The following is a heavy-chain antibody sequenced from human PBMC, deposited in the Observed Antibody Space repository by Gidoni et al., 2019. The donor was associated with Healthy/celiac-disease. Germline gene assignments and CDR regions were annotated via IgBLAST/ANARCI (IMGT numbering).Heavy chain of an antibody. CDR3: ARGGYYDYIWGSYRSLDY. V-gene: IGHV3-48*03. CDR1: GFPFSSYE. D-gene: IGHD3-16*02. Sequence: EVQLVESGGGLVQPGGSLRLSCAASGFPFSSYEMNWVRQAPGKGLGWVSYISSSGSTIYYADSVKGRFTISRDNAKNSLYLQMNSLRAEDTAVYYCARGGYYDYIWGSYRSLDYWGQGTLVTVSS. J-gene: IGHJ4*02. CDR2: ISSSGSTI.